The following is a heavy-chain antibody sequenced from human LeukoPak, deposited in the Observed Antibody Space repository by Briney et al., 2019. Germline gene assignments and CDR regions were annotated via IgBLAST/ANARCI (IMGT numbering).Heavy chain of an antibody. D-gene: IGHD1-26*01. CDR1: GYSFTSYW. V-gene: IGHV5-51*01. CDR2: IYPGDSDT. CDR3: AGHTHIVGATWAFDY. J-gene: IGHJ4*02. Sequence: GESLKISCKGSGYSFTSYWIGWVRQMPGKGLEWMGIIYPGDSDTRYSPSFQGQVTISADKSISTAYLQWSSLKASDTAMYYCAGHTHIVGATWAFDYWGQGTLVTVSS.